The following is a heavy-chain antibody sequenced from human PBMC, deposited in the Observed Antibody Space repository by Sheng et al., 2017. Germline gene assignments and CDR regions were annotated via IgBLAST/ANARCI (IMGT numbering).Heavy chain of an antibody. CDR3: ARERSEMATIRGGIEIMKWFDP. J-gene: IGHJ5*02. CDR2: IGSSDGAI. D-gene: IGHD5-12*01. Sequence: EMQLVESGGGLVQPGGSRRDSPVQPPGFPFHYLWHGLAPPGSREGGVEWISSIGSSDGAISYADSVKGRFTISRDNAKNSLSLQIHSLRAEDTAVYYCARERSEMATIRGGIEIMKWFDPSGPREPWSPSPQ. CDR1: GFPFHYLW. V-gene: IGHV3-48*01.